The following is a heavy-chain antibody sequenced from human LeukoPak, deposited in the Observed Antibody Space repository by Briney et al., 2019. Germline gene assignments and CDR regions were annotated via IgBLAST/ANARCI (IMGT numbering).Heavy chain of an antibody. CDR3: TTVKRRGGSYFRSKSHLDAFDI. Sequence: GGSLRLSCAASGFTFSNAWMSWVRQAPGKGLEWVGRIKSKTDGGTTDYAAPVKGRFTISRDDSKNTLYLQMNSLKTEDTAVYYCTTVKRRGGSYFRSKSHLDAFDIWGQGTMVTVSS. CDR1: GFTFSNAW. CDR2: IKSKTDGGTT. V-gene: IGHV3-15*01. D-gene: IGHD1-26*01. J-gene: IGHJ3*02.